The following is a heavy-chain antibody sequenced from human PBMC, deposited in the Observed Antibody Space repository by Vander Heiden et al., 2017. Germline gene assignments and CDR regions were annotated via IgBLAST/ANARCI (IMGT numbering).Heavy chain of an antibody. D-gene: IGHD2-2*01. CDR2: ISYDGSNK. Sequence: QVQLVESGGGVVQPGRSLRLSCAASGFTFSSHGVHGVRQAPGKGLEWVAVISYDGSNKYYADSVKGRFTISRDNSKNTLYLQMNSLRAEDTAVYYCAKDGCSSTSCYYYYGMDVWGQGTTVTVSS. J-gene: IGHJ6*02. V-gene: IGHV3-30*18. CDR1: GFTFSSHG. CDR3: AKDGCSSTSCYYYYGMDV.